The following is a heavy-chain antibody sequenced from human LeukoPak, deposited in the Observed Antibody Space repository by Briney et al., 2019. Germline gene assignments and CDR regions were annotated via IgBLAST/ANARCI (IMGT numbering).Heavy chain of an antibody. D-gene: IGHD3-3*01. CDR3: AKPRRDFWSGYSDYFDY. CDR1: GFTFSSFA. CDR2: IICRGGST. V-gene: IGHV3-23*01. J-gene: IGHJ4*02. Sequence: GGSLSLSCAASGFTFSSFAMSWVRPAPGRGLGWVSAIICRGGSTYYAGSEKGRFTISRDNSKNTLYLQMNSLRAEDTAVYYCAKPRRDFWSGYSDYFDYWGQGTLVTVSS.